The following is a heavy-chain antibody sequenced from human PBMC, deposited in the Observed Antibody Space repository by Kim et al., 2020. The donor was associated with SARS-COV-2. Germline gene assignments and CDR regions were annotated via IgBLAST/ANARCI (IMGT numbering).Heavy chain of an antibody. D-gene: IGHD2-21*02. CDR1: GYTFDRYTFADYN. CDR2: GNPTSGGT. CDR3: ARGRGDWGFGYFDI. V-gene: IGHV1-2*02. J-gene: IGHJ3*02. Sequence: ASVKVSCKASGYTFDRYTFADYNMHWFRQAPGQGLEWMGWGNPTSGGTKFAQKFQGRVTMTGDTSISTAYMELSRLKSDDTAVYYCARGRGDWGFGYFDIWGQGTMVTVSS.